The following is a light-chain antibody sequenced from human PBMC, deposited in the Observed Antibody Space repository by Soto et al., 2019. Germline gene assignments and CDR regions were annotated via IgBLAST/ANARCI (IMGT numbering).Light chain of an antibody. CDR3: SSYGGTNNVV. Sequence: QSALTQPPSASGSPGQSVTISCTGTSSDVGGYKYVSWYQHHPGKAPKVVIYAVTKRPSGVPDRFSGSQSGNTASLTVSGLQAEAEADYYCSSYGGTNNVVFGGGTKLTVL. CDR2: AVT. J-gene: IGLJ2*01. CDR1: SSDVGGYKY. V-gene: IGLV2-8*01.